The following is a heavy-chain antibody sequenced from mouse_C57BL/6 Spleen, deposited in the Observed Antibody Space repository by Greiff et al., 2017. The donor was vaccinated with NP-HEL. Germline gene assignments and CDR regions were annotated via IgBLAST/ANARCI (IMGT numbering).Heavy chain of an antibody. CDR1: GYTFTSYW. D-gene: IGHD2-14*01. CDR2: IDPSDSYT. V-gene: IGHV1-69*01. CDR3: ASRVRHYAMDY. Sequence: QVQLQQPGAELVMPGASVKLSCKASGYTFTSYWMHWVKQRPGQGLEWIGEIDPSDSYTNYNQKFKGKSTLTVDKSSSTAYMQLSSLTSEDSAVYYCASRVRHYAMDYWGQGTSVTVSS. J-gene: IGHJ4*01.